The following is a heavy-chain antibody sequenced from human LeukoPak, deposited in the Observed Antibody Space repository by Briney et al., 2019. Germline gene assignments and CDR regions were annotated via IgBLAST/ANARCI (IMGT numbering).Heavy chain of an antibody. V-gene: IGHV3-9*01. CDR3: AKAAGGDTSSSIDY. CDR1: GFTFDDYA. CDR2: ITWNSDTI. D-gene: IGHD5-18*01. J-gene: IGHJ4*02. Sequence: PGGSLRLSCAASGFTFDDYALHWVRQAPGKGLEWVSSITWNSDTIDYADSVKGRFTTSRDNDKNSLYLQMNSLRAEDTALYYCAKAAGGDTSSSIDYWGQGTLVTVSS.